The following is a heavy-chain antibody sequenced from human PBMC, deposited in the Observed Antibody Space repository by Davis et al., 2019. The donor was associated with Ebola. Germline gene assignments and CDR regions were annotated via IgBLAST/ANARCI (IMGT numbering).Heavy chain of an antibody. CDR2: ISWYSDRK. CDR1: GFKFGDYA. CDR3: SKDPCIAPTYNWFES. J-gene: IGHJ5*01. Sequence: GESLNISCAASGFKFGDYAMHWVRRVPRKRLEWVSGISWYSDRKEYADSLKGRFIISRDNAKNSLFLDMRSLRHEDTAFYYCSKDPCIAPTYNWFESWGQGTLVTVSS. V-gene: IGHV3-9*01.